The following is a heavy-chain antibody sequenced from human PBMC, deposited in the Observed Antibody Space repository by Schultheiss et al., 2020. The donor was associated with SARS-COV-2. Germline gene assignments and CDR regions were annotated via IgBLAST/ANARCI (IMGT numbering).Heavy chain of an antibody. J-gene: IGHJ4*02. CDR2: ISGSGGST. CDR3: ARKVRSYGYFDY. V-gene: IGHV3-23*01. D-gene: IGHD5-18*01. Sequence: GESLKISCAASGFTFDDYAMHWVRQAPGKGLEWVSAISGSGGSTYYADSVKGRFTISRDNSKNTLYLQMNSLRAEDTAVYYCARKVRSYGYFDYWGQGTLVTVSS. CDR1: GFTFDDYA.